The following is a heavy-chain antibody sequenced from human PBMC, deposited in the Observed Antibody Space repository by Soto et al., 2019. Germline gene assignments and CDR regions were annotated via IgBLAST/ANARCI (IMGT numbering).Heavy chain of an antibody. V-gene: IGHV1-45*02. CDR3: AGGGAGSGPFTWELPDH. J-gene: IGHJ4*02. CDR1: GNTFTYRY. CDR2: ITPFSGDI. D-gene: IGHD1-26*01. Sequence: QMQLVQSGAEVKKTGSTVTVSCKALGNTFTYRYLHWVRQAHGQALEWMGWITPFSGDIHYAQKFQERVTITRDRSITTAYMRMSSLRSEDTAMYYCAGGGAGSGPFTWELPDHWGQGTLVTVSS.